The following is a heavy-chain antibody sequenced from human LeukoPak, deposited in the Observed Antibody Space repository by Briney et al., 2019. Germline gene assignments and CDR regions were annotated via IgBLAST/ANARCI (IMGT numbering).Heavy chain of an antibody. Sequence: PSETLSLTCTVSAGSISSSSYSWDWIRQPPGKGLEWIGSIDYSGSTYSNPSLKSRVTISVATSANQFSLKLSSVTAADTAVYYCARDGARDGYKDDAFDIWGQGTMVTVSS. D-gene: IGHD5-24*01. J-gene: IGHJ3*02. V-gene: IGHV4-39*07. CDR3: ARDGARDGYKDDAFDI. CDR2: IDYSGST. CDR1: AGSISSSSYS.